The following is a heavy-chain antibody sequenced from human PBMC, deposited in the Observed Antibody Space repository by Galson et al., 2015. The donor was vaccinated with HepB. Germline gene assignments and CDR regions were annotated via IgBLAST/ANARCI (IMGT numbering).Heavy chain of an antibody. CDR2: ISAYNGNT. D-gene: IGHD3-10*01. CDR3: ARDSHVVRGANAFDI. J-gene: IGHJ3*02. Sequence: SVKVSCKASGYTFTSYGISWVRQAPGQGLEWMGWISAYNGNTNYAQKLQGRVTMTTDTSTSTAYMELRSLRSDDTAVYYCARDSHVVRGANAFDIWGQGTMVTVSS. CDR1: GYTFTSYG. V-gene: IGHV1-18*01.